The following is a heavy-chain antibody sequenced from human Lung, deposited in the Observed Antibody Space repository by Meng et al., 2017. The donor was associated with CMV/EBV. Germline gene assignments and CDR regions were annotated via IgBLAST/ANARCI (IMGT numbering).Heavy chain of an antibody. J-gene: IGHJ3*02. CDR2: IYPGDSDT. D-gene: IGHD1-1*01. V-gene: IGHV5-51*01. CDR1: GYSFISHW. CDR3: ARGGTWKIDGFDI. Sequence: GESXKISCKGSGYSFISHWIAWVRQMPGSGLEWMGIIYPGDSDTRYSPSFQGQVTISVDKSITTAYVQWSSLEALDTAMYYCARGGTWKIDGFDIWGQGTXVTVSS.